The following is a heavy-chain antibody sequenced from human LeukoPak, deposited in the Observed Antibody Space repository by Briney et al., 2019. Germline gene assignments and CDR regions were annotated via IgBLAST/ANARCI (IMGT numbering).Heavy chain of an antibody. J-gene: IGHJ4*02. CDR2: ISGSGGST. CDR3: AKAGAVVVVAAKYFDY. V-gene: IGHV3-23*01. CDR1: GFTFSSYA. Sequence: GGSLRLSWAVSGFTFSSYAMSWVRQAPGKGLEWVSGISGSGGSTYYADSVKGRFTISRDNSKNTLYLQMNSLRAEDTAVYYCAKAGAVVVVAAKYFDYWGQGTLVTVSS. D-gene: IGHD2-15*01.